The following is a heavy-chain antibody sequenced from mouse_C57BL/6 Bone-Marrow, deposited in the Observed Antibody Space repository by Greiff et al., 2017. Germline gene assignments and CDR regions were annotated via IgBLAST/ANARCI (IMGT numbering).Heavy chain of an antibody. CDR2: INPNNGGT. CDR1: GYTFTDYY. Sequence: EVQLQQSGPELVKPGASVKISCKASGYTFTDYYMNWVKQSHGKSLEWIGDINPNNGGTSYNQKFKGKATLTVDKSSSTAYMELRSLTSEDSAVYYCASNYYGSSEYFDYWGQGTTLTVSS. J-gene: IGHJ2*01. CDR3: ASNYYGSSEYFDY. D-gene: IGHD1-1*01. V-gene: IGHV1-26*01.